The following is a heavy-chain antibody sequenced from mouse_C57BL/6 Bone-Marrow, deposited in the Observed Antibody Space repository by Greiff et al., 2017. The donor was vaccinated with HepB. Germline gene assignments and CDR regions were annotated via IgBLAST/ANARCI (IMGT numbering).Heavy chain of an antibody. Sequence: QVTLKVCGPGILQPSQTLSLTCSFSGFSLSTFGMGVGWIRQPSGKGLEWLAHIWWDDDKYYNPALKSRLTISKDTSKNQVFLKIANVDTADTATYYCARFITTVVAKGDYAMDYWGQGTSVTVSS. V-gene: IGHV8-8*01. CDR3: ARFITTVVAKGDYAMDY. D-gene: IGHD1-1*01. CDR2: IWWDDDK. J-gene: IGHJ4*01. CDR1: GFSLSTFGMG.